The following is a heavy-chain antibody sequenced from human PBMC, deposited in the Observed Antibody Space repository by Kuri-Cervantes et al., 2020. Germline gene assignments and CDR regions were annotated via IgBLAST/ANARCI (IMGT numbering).Heavy chain of an antibody. D-gene: IGHD3-10*01. CDR1: GGTFSSYA. J-gene: IGHJ6*03. CDR3: ARGRWGSGSGSYYKGSYYYYYMDV. V-gene: IGHV1-69*06. Sequence: SVKVSCKASGGTFSSYAISWVRQAPGQGLEWMGGIIPIFGTANYAQKFQGRVTITADKSTSTAYMELSSLRSEDTAVYYCARGRWGSGSGSYYKGSYYYYYMDVWGKGTTVTVSS. CDR2: IIPIFGTA.